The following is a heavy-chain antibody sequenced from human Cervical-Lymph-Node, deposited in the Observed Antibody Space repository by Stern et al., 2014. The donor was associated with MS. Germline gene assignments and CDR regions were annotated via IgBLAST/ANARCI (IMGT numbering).Heavy chain of an antibody. V-gene: IGHV3-30*18. CDR3: AKVGSIAVAGTGFDY. D-gene: IGHD6-19*01. CDR1: GFTFSSYG. CDR2: ISYDGSNK. J-gene: IGHJ4*02. Sequence: VQLVESGGGVVQPGRSLRLSCAASGFTFSSYGMQWVRQAPGKGLEWVAVISYDGSNKYYADSVKGRFTISRDNSKNTLYLQMNSLRAEDTAVYYCAKVGSIAVAGTGFDYGGQGTLVTVSS.